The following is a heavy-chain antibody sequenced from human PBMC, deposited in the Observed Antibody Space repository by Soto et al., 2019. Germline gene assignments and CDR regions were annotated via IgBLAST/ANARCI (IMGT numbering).Heavy chain of an antibody. D-gene: IGHD4-4*01. J-gene: IGHJ3*02. V-gene: IGHV1-18*01. CDR2: ISAYNGNT. CDR1: GYTFTSYG. CDR3: ASVNRRVFDAFDI. Sequence: QVQLVQSGAEVKKPGASVKVSCKASGYTFTSYGISWVRQAPGQGLEWMGWISAYNGNTNYAQKLQGRVTMTTGTSTSSAYMELRSLRSDGTAGYSCASVNRRVFDAFDICSQVTMVTVSS.